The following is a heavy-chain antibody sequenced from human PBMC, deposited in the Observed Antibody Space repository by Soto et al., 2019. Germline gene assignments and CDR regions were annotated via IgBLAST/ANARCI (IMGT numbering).Heavy chain of an antibody. J-gene: IGHJ5*02. CDR1: GYSFTGHY. CDR3: AREGPGGIVSPRARNDFDP. V-gene: IGHV1-2*02. Sequence: QVQLVQSGAEVKKPGASVKVSCKTSGYSFTGHYIHWVRLAPGQGLEWMGWISPYTGATNYAQKFQYRVIMTRDTSSSITSMELNSLTPNDTAVDYCAREGPGGIVSPRARNDFDPWGQGTLVTVSS. D-gene: IGHD2-21*01. CDR2: ISPYTGAT.